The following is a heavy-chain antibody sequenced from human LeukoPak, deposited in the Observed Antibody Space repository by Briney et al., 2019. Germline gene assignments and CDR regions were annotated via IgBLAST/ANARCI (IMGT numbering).Heavy chain of an antibody. CDR1: GGSISSGSYY. D-gene: IGHD6-13*01. J-gene: IGHJ6*03. Sequence: SETLSLTCTVSGGSISSGSYYWSWIRQPAGKGLEWIGRIYTSGSTNYNPSLKSRVTISVDTSKNQFSLKLSSVTAADTAVYYCARGSWVGAAAGAHYYYYYMDVWGKGTSVTISS. CDR2: IYTSGST. V-gene: IGHV4-61*02. CDR3: ARGSWVGAAAGAHYYYYYMDV.